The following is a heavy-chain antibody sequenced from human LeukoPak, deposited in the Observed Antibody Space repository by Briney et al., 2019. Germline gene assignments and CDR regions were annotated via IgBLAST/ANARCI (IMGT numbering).Heavy chain of an antibody. J-gene: IGHJ4*02. V-gene: IGHV4-39*01. Sequence: PSETLSLTCTVSGGSISSGSCYSWGWIRQPPGKGLEWIGSIYFSGNTYYNPSLKSRVTISVDTSKNQFSLRLSSMTAADTAVYYCARHVGIIWHPIDFWGQGTLVTVSS. CDR1: GGSISSGSCY. CDR2: IYFSGNT. CDR3: ARHVGIIWHPIDF.